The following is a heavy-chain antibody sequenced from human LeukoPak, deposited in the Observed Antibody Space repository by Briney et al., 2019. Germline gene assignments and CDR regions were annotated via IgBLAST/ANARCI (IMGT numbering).Heavy chain of an antibody. CDR3: AKNRQDYGDYYHYGMDV. CDR1: GFTFSSYG. J-gene: IGHJ6*02. Sequence: PGGSLRLSCAASGFTFSSYGVHWVRQAPGKGLEWVAVISYDGSNKDYGDAVKGRFTISRDNSKNTLYLQMNSLRAEDTAVYYCAKNRQDYGDYYHYGMDVWGQGTTVTVSS. CDR2: ISYDGSNK. V-gene: IGHV3-30*18. D-gene: IGHD4-17*01.